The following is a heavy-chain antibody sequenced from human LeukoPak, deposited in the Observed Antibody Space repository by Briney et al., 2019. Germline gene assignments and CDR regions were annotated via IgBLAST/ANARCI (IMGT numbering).Heavy chain of an antibody. Sequence: PGGSLRLSCAASGFTFSSYAMSWVRQAPGKGLEWVSAISGSGGSTYYADSVKGRFTISRDNSKNTLYLQMNSLRTEDTAVYYCAKVQQWPVENFDYWGQGTLVTVSS. D-gene: IGHD6-19*01. V-gene: IGHV3-23*01. J-gene: IGHJ4*02. CDR3: AKVQQWPVENFDY. CDR1: GFTFSSYA. CDR2: ISGSGGST.